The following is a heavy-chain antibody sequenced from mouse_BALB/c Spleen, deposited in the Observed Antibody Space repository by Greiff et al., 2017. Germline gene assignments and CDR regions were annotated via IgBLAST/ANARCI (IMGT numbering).Heavy chain of an antibody. J-gene: IGHJ3*01. CDR1: GFPFSSYT. CDR2: ISNGGGST. V-gene: IGHV5-12-2*01. D-gene: IGHD1-1*01. Sequence: EVKLVDSGGGLVQPGGSLKLSCAASGFPFSSYTMSWVRQTPEKRLEWVAYISNGGGSTYYPDTVKGRFTISRDNAKNTLYLQMSSLKSEDTAMYYCARHDSDYGAWFAYWGQGTLVTVSA. CDR3: ARHDSDYGAWFAY.